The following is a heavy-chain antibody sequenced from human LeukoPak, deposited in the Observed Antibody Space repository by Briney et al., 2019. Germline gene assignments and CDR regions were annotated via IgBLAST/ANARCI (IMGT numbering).Heavy chain of an antibody. CDR3: ARDRGHTAIDY. CDR2: INSDGSTT. J-gene: IGHJ4*02. Sequence: GGSLRLSCAASGFTFSSYWMHWVRQAPGKGLVWVSRINSDGSTTSYADSVKGRFTISRDNAKNTLYLQMNSLRAEDTAVYYCARDRGHTAIDYWGQGTPVTVSS. V-gene: IGHV3-74*01. D-gene: IGHD5-18*01. CDR1: GFTFSSYW.